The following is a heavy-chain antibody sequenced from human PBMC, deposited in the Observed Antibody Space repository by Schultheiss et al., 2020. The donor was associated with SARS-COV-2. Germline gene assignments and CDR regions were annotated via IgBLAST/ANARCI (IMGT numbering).Heavy chain of an antibody. D-gene: IGHD2-15*01. CDR3: ARGYCSGGSCYSPLRTEGFDI. CDR2: IIFIFDTA. Sequence: SVKVSCKASGGTFSSYVISWVRQAPGQGLEWMGGIIFIFDTANYAQKFQGRVTITADKSTSTAYMELSSLRSEDTAVYYCARGYCSGGSCYSPLRTEGFDIWGQGTMVTVSS. CDR1: GGTFSSYV. J-gene: IGHJ3*02. V-gene: IGHV1-69*06.